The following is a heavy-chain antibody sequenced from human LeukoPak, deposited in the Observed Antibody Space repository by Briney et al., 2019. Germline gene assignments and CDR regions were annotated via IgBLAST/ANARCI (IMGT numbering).Heavy chain of an antibody. D-gene: IGHD2-2*01. V-gene: IGHV4-38-2*01. CDR2: IYHSGST. CDR3: AGSAAMTNFDY. J-gene: IGHJ4*02. CDR1: GYSISSGYY. Sequence: PSETLSLTCAVSGYSISSGYYWGWIRQPPGKGLEWIGSIYHSGSTYYNPSLKSRVTISVDTSKNQFSLKLSSVNAADTAVYYCAGSAAMTNFDYWGQGTLVTVSS.